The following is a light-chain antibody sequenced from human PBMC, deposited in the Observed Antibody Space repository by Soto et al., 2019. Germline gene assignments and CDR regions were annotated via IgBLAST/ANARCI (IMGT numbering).Light chain of an antibody. CDR3: QQYASSPQP. CDR1: QSVSSN. Sequence: IVRTQSQATLSVSPGERATLSCMASQSVSSNLAWYQQKPGQAPRLLIYGASTRATGIPARFSGSGSGTEFTLTISSLQSEDFAVYSCQQYASSPQPFGQGTKVDIK. CDR2: GAS. V-gene: IGKV3-15*01. J-gene: IGKJ1*01.